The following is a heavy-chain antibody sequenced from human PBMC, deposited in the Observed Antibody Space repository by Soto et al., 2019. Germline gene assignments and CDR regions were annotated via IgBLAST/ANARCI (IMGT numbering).Heavy chain of an antibody. CDR3: AKDDDTSSHYSLLDF. D-gene: IGHD3-22*01. J-gene: IGHJ4*02. Sequence: QVQLVESGGGVVQPGTSLRLSCAASGFTFSHYGIHWVRQAPGKGLEWVAVTWSGGRGEYYADSVRGRFTISRDNSKTTVYLQRNSLRVEDTAVYYCAKDDDTSSHYSLLDFRGQGTLVTVSS. CDR2: TWSGGRGE. CDR1: GFTFSHYG. V-gene: IGHV3-33*06.